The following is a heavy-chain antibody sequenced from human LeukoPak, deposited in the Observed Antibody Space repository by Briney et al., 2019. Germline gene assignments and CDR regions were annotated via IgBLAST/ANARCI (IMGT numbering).Heavy chain of an antibody. CDR3: ARRAYYVVPPEFPRGAFDI. CDR1: GYSFATYW. CDR2: IYPGDSDT. J-gene: IGHJ3*02. D-gene: IGHD3-10*02. V-gene: IGHV5-51*01. Sequence: GESLKISCQGSGYSFATYWIGWVRQMPGKGLEWMGLIYPGDSDTRYSPSFQGQVTISAGKSISTAYLHWSSLKASDTAMYYCARRAYYVVPPEFPRGAFDIWGQGTLVTVSS.